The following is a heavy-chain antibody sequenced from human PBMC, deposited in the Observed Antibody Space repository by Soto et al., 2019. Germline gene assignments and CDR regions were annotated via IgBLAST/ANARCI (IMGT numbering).Heavy chain of an antibody. Sequence: QVQLVQSGAEVKKPGSSVKVSCKASGGTFSSYTISWVRQAPGQGLEWMGRIIPILGIANYAQKFQGRVTITADKSTSPAYMELSSLRSEDTAVYYCARVGGYYDSSGYYSYFDYWGQGTLVTVSS. J-gene: IGHJ4*02. D-gene: IGHD3-22*01. CDR1: GGTFSSYT. CDR2: IIPILGIA. CDR3: ARVGGYYDSSGYYSYFDY. V-gene: IGHV1-69*02.